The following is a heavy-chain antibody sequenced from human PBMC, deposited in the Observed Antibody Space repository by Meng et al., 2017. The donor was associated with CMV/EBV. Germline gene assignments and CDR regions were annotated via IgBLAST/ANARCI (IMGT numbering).Heavy chain of an antibody. Sequence: GESLKISCAAYGFTFSNYGMHWVRQAPGKGLEWVAVIWYDGSDKYYADSVKGRFTISRDNSKNTLYLQMNSLRAEDTAVYYCAKDRSSSVSFWFDPWGQGTLVTVSS. V-gene: IGHV3-33*06. CDR1: GFTFSNYG. CDR3: AKDRSSSVSFWFDP. D-gene: IGHD6-6*01. J-gene: IGHJ5*02. CDR2: IWYDGSDK.